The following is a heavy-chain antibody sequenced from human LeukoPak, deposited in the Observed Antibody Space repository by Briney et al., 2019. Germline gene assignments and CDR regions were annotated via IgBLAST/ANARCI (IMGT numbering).Heavy chain of an antibody. Sequence: SVKVSCKASGGTFSSYAISWVRQAPGQGLEWMGRIIPILGIANYAQKFQGRVTITADKSTSTAYMELSSLRSEDTAVYYCARDRVPAAHGYYYYYMDVWGKGTTVTVSS. CDR3: ARDRVPAAHGYYYYYMDV. D-gene: IGHD2-2*01. J-gene: IGHJ6*03. CDR1: GGTFSSYA. V-gene: IGHV1-69*04. CDR2: IIPILGIA.